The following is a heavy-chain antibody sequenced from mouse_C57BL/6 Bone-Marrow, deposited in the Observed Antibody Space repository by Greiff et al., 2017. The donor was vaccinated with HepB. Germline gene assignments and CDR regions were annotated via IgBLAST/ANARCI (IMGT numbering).Heavy chain of an antibody. V-gene: IGHV5-17*01. Sequence: EVKLVESGGGLVKPGGSLKLSCAASGFTFSDYGMHWVRQAPEKGLEWVAYISSGSSTIYYADTVKGRFTISRDNAKNTLFLQMTSLRSEDTAMYYCARGGYDYGFAYWGQGTLVTVSA. CDR2: ISSGSSTI. J-gene: IGHJ3*01. CDR3: ARGGYDYGFAY. D-gene: IGHD2-4*01. CDR1: GFTFSDYG.